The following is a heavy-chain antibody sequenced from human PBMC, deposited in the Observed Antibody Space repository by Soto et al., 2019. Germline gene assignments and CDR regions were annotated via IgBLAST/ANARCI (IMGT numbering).Heavy chain of an antibody. CDR1: GGSISRGDYY. V-gene: IGHV4-30-4*01. J-gene: IGHJ5*02. D-gene: IGHD1-26*01. CDR2: IYYSGST. Sequence: SETLSLTCTVSGGSISRGDYYCSWIRQPPGKGLEWIGYIYYSGSTYYNPSLKRRVTISVDTSKNQFSLKLSSVTAADTAVYYCASRRSRGRALLFDPWGQGTLVTSPQ. CDR3: ASRRSRGRALLFDP.